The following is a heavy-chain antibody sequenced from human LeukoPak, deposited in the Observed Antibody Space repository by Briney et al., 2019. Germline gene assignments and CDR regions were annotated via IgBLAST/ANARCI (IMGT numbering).Heavy chain of an antibody. D-gene: IGHD1-26*01. CDR1: GFTFSSYE. CDR2: ISSSGSTI. V-gene: IGHV3-48*03. Sequence: PGGSLRLFCVASGFTFSSYEMNWVRQAPGKGREWVSYISSSGSTIYYADSLNGRFTISRDNAKTSLYLQMNSLRAEDTAVYYCARGSVGGATPLFDYWGQGTLVTVSS. CDR3: ARGSVGGATPLFDY. J-gene: IGHJ4*02.